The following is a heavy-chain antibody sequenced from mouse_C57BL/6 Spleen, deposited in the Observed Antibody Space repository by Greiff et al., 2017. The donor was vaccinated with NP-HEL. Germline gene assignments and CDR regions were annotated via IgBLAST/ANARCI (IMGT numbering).Heavy chain of an antibody. D-gene: IGHD1-1*01. CDR3: TSSGSNSFAY. CDR2: IDPETGGT. V-gene: IGHV1-15*01. CDR1: GYTFTDYE. Sequence: VQLQQSGAELVRPGASVTLSCKASGYTFTDYEMHWVKQTPVHGLEWIGAIDPETGGTAYNQKFKGKAILTADKSSSTAYMELRSLTSEDSAVYYCTSSGSNSFAYWGQGTLVTVSA. J-gene: IGHJ3*01.